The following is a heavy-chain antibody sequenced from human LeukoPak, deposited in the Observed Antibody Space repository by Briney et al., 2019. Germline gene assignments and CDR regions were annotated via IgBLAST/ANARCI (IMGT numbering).Heavy chain of an antibody. V-gene: IGHV4-59*01. CDR2: IYYSGTT. CDR1: GGSISSDY. Sequence: SETPSLTCTVSGGSISSDYWSWIRQPPGKGLEWIGYIYYSGTTNYNPSLKSRVTISVDTSKNQFSLKLSSVTAADTAVYYCARGVYIAAAQYGYWGQGTLVTVSS. J-gene: IGHJ4*02. D-gene: IGHD6-13*01. CDR3: ARGVYIAAAQYGY.